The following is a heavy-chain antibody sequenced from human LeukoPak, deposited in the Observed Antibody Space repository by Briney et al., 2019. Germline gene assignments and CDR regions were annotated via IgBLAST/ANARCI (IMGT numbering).Heavy chain of an antibody. D-gene: IGHD6-19*01. CDR2: ITDSGNT. V-gene: IGHV4-61*03. CDR1: GDSFSSVTDY. Sequence: SETLSLTCTVSGDSFSSVTDYWAWIRQPPGRALEWIGFITDSGNTYYNPSLQSRLAISVDTSKTHFFLKLRSVAAADTAIYYCARHGSDWAFDFWGQGTLVTVSS. J-gene: IGHJ4*02. CDR3: ARHGSDWAFDF.